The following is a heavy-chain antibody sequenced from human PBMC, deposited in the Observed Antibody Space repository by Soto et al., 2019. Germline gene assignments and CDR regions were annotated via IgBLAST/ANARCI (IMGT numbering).Heavy chain of an antibody. CDR2: ISSASGYI. J-gene: IGHJ5*02. CDR1: GFTFRSYS. D-gene: IGHD1-26*01. CDR3: AIEVGVLSLAS. V-gene: IGHV3-21*01. Sequence: RLSCTASGFTFRSYSMNWVRHAPKKGLEWVSSISSASGYIYYADSLMGRFTISRDNAKNSLYLQMNSLRAEDTAMYYCAIEVGVLSLASWAKGTLVTVSS.